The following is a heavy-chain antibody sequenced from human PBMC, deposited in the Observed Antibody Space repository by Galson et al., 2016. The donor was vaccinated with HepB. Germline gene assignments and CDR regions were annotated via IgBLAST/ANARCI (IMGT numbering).Heavy chain of an antibody. Sequence: TLSLTCTVSGDSISSGDHYWSWIRQHPGTGLAALEWIGHIYYTGSTYYNPSLNSRVSISVDTSKRQFSLKLISVTAADTAVYYCARQQMANCFDSWGQGITVTVPS. V-gene: IGHV4-31*03. J-gene: IGHJ4*02. CDR3: ARQQMANCFDS. D-gene: IGHD5-24*01. CDR2: IYYTGST. CDR1: GDSISSGDHY.